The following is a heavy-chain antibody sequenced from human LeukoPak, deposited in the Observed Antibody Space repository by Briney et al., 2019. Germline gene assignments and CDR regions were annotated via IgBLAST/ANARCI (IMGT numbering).Heavy chain of an antibody. J-gene: IGHJ3*02. CDR3: ARSVRGPDGDAFDN. D-gene: IGHD1-14*01. Sequence: PGGSLRLSCAASGFTFSSYAMHWVRQAPGKGLEWVAVISYDGSNKYYADSVKGRFTISRDNSKNTLYLQMNSLRAEDTAVYYCARSVRGPDGDAFDNWGQGTMVTVSS. CDR2: ISYDGSNK. V-gene: IGHV3-30-3*01. CDR1: GFTFSSYA.